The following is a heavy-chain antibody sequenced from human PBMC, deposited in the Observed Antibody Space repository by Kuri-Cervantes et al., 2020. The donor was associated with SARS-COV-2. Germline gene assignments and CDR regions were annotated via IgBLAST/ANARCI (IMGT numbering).Heavy chain of an antibody. CDR1: GFAFGDYY. D-gene: IGHD1-26*01. CDR2: VSHSGTII. J-gene: IGHJ4*02. Sequence: GESLKISCAASGFAFGDYYMSWIRQAPGKGLEWVSYVSHSGTIIYQADSVKGRFTISRDNAKNSLYLQMNSPRAEDTAVYYCLRVFSSGSLIDYWGQGTLVTVSS. CDR3: LRVFSSGSLIDY. V-gene: IGHV3-11*04.